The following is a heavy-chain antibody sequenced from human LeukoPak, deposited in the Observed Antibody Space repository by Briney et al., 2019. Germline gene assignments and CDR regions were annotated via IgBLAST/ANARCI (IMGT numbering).Heavy chain of an antibody. D-gene: IGHD3-9*01. CDR2: ISGSGDRT. J-gene: IGHJ4*02. V-gene: IGHV3-23*01. CDR3: AEMNYFDWFDFDY. CDR1: GFTFSNYA. Sequence: PGGSLRLSCAASGFTFSNYAMNWVRQAPGKGLEWVSIISGSGDRTYYTDSVKGRFTISRDNSKNTLFLQMNGLRAEDTAVYYCAEMNYFDWFDFDYWGQGTLVTVSS.